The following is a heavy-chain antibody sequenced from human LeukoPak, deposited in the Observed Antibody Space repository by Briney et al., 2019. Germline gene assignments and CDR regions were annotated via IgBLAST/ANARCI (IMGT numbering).Heavy chain of an antibody. CDR3: ARGNSKEMYFDY. CDR1: GFTFSSYD. Sequence: PGGSLRLSRAASGFTFSSYDMHWVRQATGKGLEWVSAIGTAGDTYYPGSVKGRFTISRENAKNSLYLQMNSLRAGDTAVYYCARGNSKEMYFDYWGQGTLVTVSS. J-gene: IGHJ4*02. CDR2: IGTAGDT. V-gene: IGHV3-13*01. D-gene: IGHD4-23*01.